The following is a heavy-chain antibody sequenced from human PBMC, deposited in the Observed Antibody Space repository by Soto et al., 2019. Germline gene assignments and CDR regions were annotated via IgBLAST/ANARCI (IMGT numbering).Heavy chain of an antibody. V-gene: IGHV4-59*01. CDR1: GGSISSYY. Sequence: QVQLQESGPGLVKPSETLSLTCTVSGGSISSYYWSWIRQPPGKGLEWIGYIYYSGSTNYNPSLKSRVTISVDTSKNQFSLKLSSVTAADTAVYYCARVRPTPPYYYYYMDVWGKGTTVTVSS. D-gene: IGHD3-10*01. CDR3: ARVRPTPPYYYYYMDV. CDR2: IYYSGST. J-gene: IGHJ6*03.